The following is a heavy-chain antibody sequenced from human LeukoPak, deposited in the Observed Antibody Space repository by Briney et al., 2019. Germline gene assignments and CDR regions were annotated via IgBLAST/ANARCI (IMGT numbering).Heavy chain of an antibody. CDR1: GFTFSSYS. Sequence: GGSLSLSCAASGFTFSSYSTSWVRQAPGKGLEWVSGISGSGGSTDYADSVKGRFTISRDNSKNTLYLQMNSLRVEDTAVYYCAKDPGYQVVYCFDYWGQGTLVTVSS. J-gene: IGHJ4*02. CDR3: AKDPGYQVVYCFDY. CDR2: ISGSGGST. D-gene: IGHD2-2*01. V-gene: IGHV3-23*01.